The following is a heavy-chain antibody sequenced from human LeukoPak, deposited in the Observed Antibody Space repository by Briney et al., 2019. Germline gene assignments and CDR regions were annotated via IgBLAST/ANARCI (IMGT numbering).Heavy chain of an antibody. D-gene: IGHD6-6*01. Sequence: GGSLRLSCAASGFTVSSNYMSWVRQAPGKGLEWVSVIYSGGSTYYADSVKGRFTISRDNSKNTLYLQMNSLRAEDTAVYYCASTSRIAARPRTKYYFDYWGQGTLVTVSS. CDR2: IYSGGST. CDR1: GFTVSSNY. J-gene: IGHJ4*02. CDR3: ASTSRIAARPRTKYYFDY. V-gene: IGHV3-53*01.